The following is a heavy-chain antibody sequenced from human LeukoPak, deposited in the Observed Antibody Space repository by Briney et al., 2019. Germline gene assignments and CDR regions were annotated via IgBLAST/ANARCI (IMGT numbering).Heavy chain of an antibody. CDR1: GLIVSNNY. Sequence: GGSLRLSCAASGLIVSNNYMSWVRQAAGKGLEWVSVMYSGGATHYGICVQGRFTISRDNSKNTLYVQMNSLRDEDTAVYYCAKDQRWESPHYLDSWGQGTLVTVSS. J-gene: IGHJ4*02. CDR2: MYSGGAT. D-gene: IGHD1-26*01. CDR3: AKDQRWESPHYLDS. V-gene: IGHV3-53*01.